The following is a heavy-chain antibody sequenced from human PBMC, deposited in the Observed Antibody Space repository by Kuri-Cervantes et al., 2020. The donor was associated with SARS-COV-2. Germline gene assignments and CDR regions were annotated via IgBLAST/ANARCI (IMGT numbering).Heavy chain of an antibody. CDR1: GYTFTSCG. Sequence: ASVKVSCKASGYTFTSCGISWVRQAPGQGLEWMGWISAYNGNTNYAQKLQGRVTMTTDTSTSTAYMEMRSLRSDDTAVYYCARDHMQLKGMDVWGQGTTVTVSS. J-gene: IGHJ6*02. V-gene: IGHV1-18*04. CDR2: ISAYNGNT. D-gene: IGHD6-13*01. CDR3: ARDHMQLKGMDV.